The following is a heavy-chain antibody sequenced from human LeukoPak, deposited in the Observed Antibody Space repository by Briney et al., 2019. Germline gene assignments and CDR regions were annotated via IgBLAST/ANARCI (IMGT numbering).Heavy chain of an antibody. CDR2: INHSGST. D-gene: IGHD6-13*01. J-gene: IGHJ4*02. CDR3: AGGSLSSSSWSSYFDY. Sequence: ASETLSLTCAVYGGSFSGYYWSWIRQPPGKGLEWIGEINHSGSTNYNPSLKSRVTISVDTSKNQFSLKLSSVTAADTAVYYCAGGSLSSSSWSSYFDYWGQGTLVTVSS. V-gene: IGHV4-34*01. CDR1: GGSFSGYY.